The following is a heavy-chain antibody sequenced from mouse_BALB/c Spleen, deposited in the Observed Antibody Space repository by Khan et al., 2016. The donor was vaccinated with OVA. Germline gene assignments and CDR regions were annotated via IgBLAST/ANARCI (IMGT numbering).Heavy chain of an antibody. CDR2: IYTYTGEP. Sequence: QIQLVQSGPDLKKPGETVKISCKASGYTFTNYGINWVKQAPGKGLKWMGWIYTYTGEPTYADDFKGRFAFSLDTSASTAYLQINNLKNEDTATYFCARGGRGAMAYWGQGTSVTVSS. CDR1: GYTFTNYG. CDR3: ARGGRGAMAY. J-gene: IGHJ4*01. V-gene: IGHV9-3-1*01. D-gene: IGHD3-3*01.